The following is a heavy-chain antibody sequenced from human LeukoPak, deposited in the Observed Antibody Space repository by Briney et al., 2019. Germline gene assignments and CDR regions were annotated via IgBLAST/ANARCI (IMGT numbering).Heavy chain of an antibody. V-gene: IGHV4-61*02. CDR3: ARSDQPRGVHAFDI. CDR2: IYTSGST. Sequence: PSETLSLTCTVSGGSISSGSYYWSWIRQPAGKGLEWIGRIYTSGSTNYNPSLKSRVTISVDTSKNQFSLKLSSVTAADTAVYYCARSDQPRGVHAFDIWGQGTMVTVSS. CDR1: GGSISSGSYY. J-gene: IGHJ3*02. D-gene: IGHD3-10*01.